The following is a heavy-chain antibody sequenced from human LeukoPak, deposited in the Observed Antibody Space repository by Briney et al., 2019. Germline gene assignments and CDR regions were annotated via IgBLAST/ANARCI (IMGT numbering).Heavy chain of an antibody. J-gene: IGHJ4*02. CDR2: IYYSGST. Sequence: SETLSLTCTVSGGSISSGGYYWSWIRQHPGKGLEWIGYIYYSGSTYYNPSLKSRVTISVDTSKNQFSLKLSSVTAADTAVYYCARVSEVHYFDYWGQGTPVTVSS. V-gene: IGHV4-31*03. CDR1: GGSISSGGYY. CDR3: ARVSEVHYFDY.